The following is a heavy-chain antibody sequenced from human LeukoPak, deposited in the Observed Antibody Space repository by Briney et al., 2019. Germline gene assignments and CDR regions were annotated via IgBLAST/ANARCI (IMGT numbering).Heavy chain of an antibody. J-gene: IGHJ4*02. D-gene: IGHD3-16*01. CDR3: ARGGYDYVWGSYY. Sequence: SETLSLTCTVSGGSIHNYFWSWIRQPPGKGLEWIGSIYHSGSTYYNPSLKSRVTISVDTSKNQFSLKLSSVTAADTAVYYCARGGYDYVWGSYYWGQGTLVTVSS. V-gene: IGHV4-38-2*02. CDR1: GGSIHNYF. CDR2: IYHSGST.